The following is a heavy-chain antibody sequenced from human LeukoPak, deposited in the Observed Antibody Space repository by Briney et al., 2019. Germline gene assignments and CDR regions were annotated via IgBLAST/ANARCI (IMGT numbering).Heavy chain of an antibody. CDR2: ISSSGSTI. D-gene: IGHD3-22*01. CDR1: GFTFSDYY. J-gene: IGHJ4*02. V-gene: IGHV3-11*01. Sequence: KPGGSLRLSCAASGFTFSDYYMSWIRQAPGKGLEWVSYISSSGSTIYYADSVKGRFTISRDNAKTPLYLQMNSLRAEDTAVYYCAGYDSSGYYSYYFDYWGQGTLVTVSS. CDR3: AGYDSSGYYSYYFDY.